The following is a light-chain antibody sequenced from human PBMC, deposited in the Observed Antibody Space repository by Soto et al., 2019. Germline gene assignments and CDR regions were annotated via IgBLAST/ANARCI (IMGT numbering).Light chain of an antibody. Sequence: QSVLTQPPSASGTPGQRVTISCSGSSSNIGRHDVYWYQHLPGTAPKVLIYRDNQRPSGVPDRFSGSKSGTSASLAISGLQSEDEADYFCATWDDTLNGLFGGGTKLTVL. V-gene: IGLV1-47*01. CDR3: ATWDDTLNGL. CDR2: RDN. CDR1: SSNIGRHD. J-gene: IGLJ2*01.